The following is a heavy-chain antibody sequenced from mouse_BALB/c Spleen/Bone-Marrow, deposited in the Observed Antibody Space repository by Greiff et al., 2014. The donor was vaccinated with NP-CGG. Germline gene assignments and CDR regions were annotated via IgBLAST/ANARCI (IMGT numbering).Heavy chain of an antibody. V-gene: IGHV1-87*01. J-gene: IGHJ3*01. Sequence: QVQLQQSGAELARPGASVKLSCKASGYTFTSYWMQWVKQRPGQGLEWIGAIYPGDGGTRYTQKFKGKATLTADKSSSTAYMQLSSLASEDSAVYYCARGDYDYDDWFAYWGQGTLVTVSA. D-gene: IGHD2-4*01. CDR3: ARGDYDYDDWFAY. CDR2: IYPGDGGT. CDR1: GYTFTSYW.